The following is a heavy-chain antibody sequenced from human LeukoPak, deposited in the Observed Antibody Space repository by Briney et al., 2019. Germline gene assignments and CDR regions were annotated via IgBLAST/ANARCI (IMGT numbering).Heavy chain of an antibody. V-gene: IGHV3-48*03. Sequence: GGSLRLSCAASGFTFSSYEMNWVRQAPGKGLEWVSYISSSGSTIYYADSVKGRSTISRDNAKNSLYLQMNSLRAEDTAVYYCARVELDTAMVPFDYWGQGTLVTVSS. J-gene: IGHJ4*02. D-gene: IGHD5-18*01. CDR1: GFTFSSYE. CDR3: ARVELDTAMVPFDY. CDR2: ISSSGSTI.